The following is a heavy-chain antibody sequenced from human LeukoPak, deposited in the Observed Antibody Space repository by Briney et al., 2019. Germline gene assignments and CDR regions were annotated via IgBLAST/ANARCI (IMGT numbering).Heavy chain of an antibody. D-gene: IGHD2-15*01. Sequence: SDTLSLTCTVSGGSINNNYGTCIRQPPGKRLEWIGYIYYTGSTTYNPSLQSRVSMSVDTSKNQFSLHLSSVTAADTAVYYCATHGGSGGEDYWGQGTRVTVST. CDR1: GGSINNNY. J-gene: IGHJ4*02. V-gene: IGHV4-59*08. CDR3: ATHGGSGGEDY. CDR2: IYYTGST.